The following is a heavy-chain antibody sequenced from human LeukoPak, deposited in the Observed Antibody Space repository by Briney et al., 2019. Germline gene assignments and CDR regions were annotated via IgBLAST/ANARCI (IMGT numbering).Heavy chain of an antibody. CDR2: IYSGGTT. CDR1: GFTVSSNY. D-gene: IGHD3-22*01. CDR3: AKDLADYYDGSGSHFDY. V-gene: IGHV3-53*01. J-gene: IGHJ4*02. Sequence: GGSLRLSCAASGFTVSSNYMSWVRQAPGKGLEWVSVIYSGGTTYYADSVKGRFTISRDNSKKTLNLQMNSLRAEDTAVYYCAKDLADYYDGSGSHFDYWGQGTLVTVSS.